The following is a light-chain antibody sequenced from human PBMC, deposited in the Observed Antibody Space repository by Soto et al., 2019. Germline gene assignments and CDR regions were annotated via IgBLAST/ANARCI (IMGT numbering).Light chain of an antibody. CDR3: QQSYSTPRGMHT. CDR2: AAS. CDR1: QSISTY. J-gene: IGKJ2*01. V-gene: IGKV1-39*01. Sequence: DIQMTQSPSSLSASVGDGVTITCRASQSISTYLNWYQQKPGKAPKVLIYAASSLQSGVPSRFSGSGSGTDFTLTISSLQPEDFATYYCQQSYSTPRGMHTFGQGTKLEIK.